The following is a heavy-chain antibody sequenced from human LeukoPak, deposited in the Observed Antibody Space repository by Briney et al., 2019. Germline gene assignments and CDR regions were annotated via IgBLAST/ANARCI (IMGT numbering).Heavy chain of an antibody. Sequence: GASVKVSCKASGYTFTNYDINWVRQATGQGLEWMGYKNPNSGNSAYAQKFQGRVTITTDASITTAYMELSGLRSEDTALYYCAREGLYYWGQGTLVTVSS. CDR2: KNPNSGNS. CDR3: AREGLYY. CDR1: GYTFTNYD. V-gene: IGHV1-8*01. J-gene: IGHJ4*02.